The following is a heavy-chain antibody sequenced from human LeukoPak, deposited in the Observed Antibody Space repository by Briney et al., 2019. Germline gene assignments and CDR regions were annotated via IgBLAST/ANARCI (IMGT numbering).Heavy chain of an antibody. D-gene: IGHD2-2*01. V-gene: IGHV3-7*01. J-gene: IGHJ4*02. CDR1: GFTFSTYW. CDR3: ARDCSSTTCYWTLDY. CDR2: IKQDGSEK. Sequence: GGSLRLPCAASGFTFSTYWMSWVRQAPGKGLEWVANIKQDGSEKYYVDSVKGRFTISRDNAKNSLYLQLNSLRAEDTAVYYCARDCSSTTCYWTLDYWGQGTLVTVSS.